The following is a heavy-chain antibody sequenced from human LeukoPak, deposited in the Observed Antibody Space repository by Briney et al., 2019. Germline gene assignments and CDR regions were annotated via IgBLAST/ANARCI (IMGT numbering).Heavy chain of an antibody. CDR2: ISSSSSYI. CDR3: AREGVVAATPWFDP. CDR1: GFTFSSYS. Sequence: PGGSLRLSCAASGFTFSSYSMNWVRQAPAKGLEWVSSISSSSSYIYYADSVKGRFTVSRDNAKNSLYLQMNSLRAEDTAVYYCAREGVVAATPWFDPWGQGTLVTVSS. J-gene: IGHJ5*02. V-gene: IGHV3-21*01. D-gene: IGHD2-15*01.